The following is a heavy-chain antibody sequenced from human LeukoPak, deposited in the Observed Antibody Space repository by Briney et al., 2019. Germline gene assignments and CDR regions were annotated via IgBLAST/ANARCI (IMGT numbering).Heavy chain of an antibody. J-gene: IGHJ4*02. V-gene: IGHV3-48*01. CDR1: GFTFSSYR. CDR3: ARENNGEFDF. CDR2: IETISTTI. Sequence: GGSLRLSCAASGFTFSSYRMNWVRQAPGKGLEWVSYIETISTTIYYADSVKGRFTFSRDNAKNSLYLQMNSLRAEDTAVYYCARENNGEFDFWGQGTLVTVSS. D-gene: IGHD2-8*01.